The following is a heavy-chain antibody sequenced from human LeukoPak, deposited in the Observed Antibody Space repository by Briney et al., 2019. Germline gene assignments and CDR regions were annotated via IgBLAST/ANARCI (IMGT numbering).Heavy chain of an antibody. CDR1: GFTFTNAW. CDR2: IKSKTDGETT. CDR3: TTDLGTYYHGSQRLIPIDY. V-gene: IGHV3-15*01. J-gene: IGHJ4*02. Sequence: GGSLRLSCVDSGFTFTNAWMSWVRQAPGKGLEWIGRIKSKTDGETTNYAEPVRGRFTISRDDSKSAVYLQMNSLKIEDTAVYYCTTDLGTYYHGSQRLIPIDYWGQGTLVTASS. D-gene: IGHD3-10*01.